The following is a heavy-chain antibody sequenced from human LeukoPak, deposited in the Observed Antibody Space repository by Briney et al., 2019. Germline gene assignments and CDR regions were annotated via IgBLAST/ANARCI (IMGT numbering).Heavy chain of an antibody. CDR3: ASTGSGWYFDY. J-gene: IGHJ4*02. D-gene: IGHD6-19*01. CDR1: GHTLTELS. CDR2: FDPEVDET. Sequence: ASVKVSCKVSGHTLTELSMYWVRQAPGEGLEWMGGFDPEVDETIYAQKFRDRLTMTEDTSTNTAYMELSSLRSEDTAVYYCASTGSGWYFDYWGQGTLVTVSS. V-gene: IGHV1-24*01.